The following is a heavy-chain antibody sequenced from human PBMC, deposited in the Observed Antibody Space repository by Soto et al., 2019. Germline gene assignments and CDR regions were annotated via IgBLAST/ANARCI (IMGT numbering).Heavy chain of an antibody. CDR2: FSPILGTA. Sequence: QVQLVQSGAEVKKPGSSVKVACKASGGTLSTFSVSWVRQAPGQGLEWMGRFSPILGTAVYAQKFQGRVTITADKSTNTVYMDLSRLIYEDTSVYYCATNRGFTGNWGDTYDIWGQGTMVAVSS. CDR1: GGTLSTFS. D-gene: IGHD7-27*01. J-gene: IGHJ3*02. CDR3: ATNRGFTGNWGDTYDI. V-gene: IGHV1-69*08.